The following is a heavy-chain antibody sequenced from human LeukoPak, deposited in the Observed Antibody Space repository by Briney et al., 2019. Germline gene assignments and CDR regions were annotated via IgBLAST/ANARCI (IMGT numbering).Heavy chain of an antibody. V-gene: IGHV4-28*03. CDR3: ARVGTYGSGSYLSWLDY. J-gene: IGHJ4*02. CDR2: IYYSGST. Sequence: SETLSLTCAVSGYSISSDNWWGWIRQPPGKGLEWIGYIYYSGSTLYNSSLKSRVTMSVDTSKNQFSLKLSSVTAVDTAVYYCARVGTYGSGSYLSWLDYWGQGTLVTVSS. D-gene: IGHD3-10*01. CDR1: GYSISSDNW.